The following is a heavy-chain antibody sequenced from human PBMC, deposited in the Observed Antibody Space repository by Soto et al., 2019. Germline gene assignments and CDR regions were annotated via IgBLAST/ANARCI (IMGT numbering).Heavy chain of an antibody. Sequence: PGESLKISCKGSGYSFTSYWIGWVRQMPGKGLEWMGIIYPGDSDTRYSPSFQGQVTISADKSISTAYLQWSTLKASDTAMYYCARRGDCSGGSCYSTTHYYYYYMDVWGKGTTVTVSS. V-gene: IGHV5-51*01. CDR3: ARRGDCSGGSCYSTTHYYYYYMDV. CDR2: IYPGDSDT. CDR1: GYSFTSYW. J-gene: IGHJ6*03. D-gene: IGHD2-15*01.